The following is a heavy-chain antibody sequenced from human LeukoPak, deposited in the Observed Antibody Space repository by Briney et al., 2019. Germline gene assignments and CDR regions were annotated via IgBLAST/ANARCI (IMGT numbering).Heavy chain of an antibody. V-gene: IGHV1-18*01. D-gene: IGHD2-21*01. J-gene: IGHJ4*02. CDR3: ARDHGHKSVDY. CDR1: GYTFTSYG. CDR2: ISAYNGNT. Sequence: GASVKVSCKASGYTFTSYGISWVRQAPGQGLEWMGWISAYNGNTNYAQKLQGRVTMTTDTSTNTLYMEVRSLRSDDTAVYYCARDHGHKSVDYWGQGTLVTVSS.